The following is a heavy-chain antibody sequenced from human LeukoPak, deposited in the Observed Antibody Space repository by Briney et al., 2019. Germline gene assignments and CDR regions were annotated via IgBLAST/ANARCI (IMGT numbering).Heavy chain of an antibody. Sequence: GGSLRLSCAASGFTFSTYSINWVRQAPGKGLEWVSSISSSSSYIYYADSVKGRFTISRDNAKNSLYLQMNSLRAEDTAVYYCAKDTWQFAPDYYYYMDVWGKGTTVTVSS. J-gene: IGHJ6*03. CDR1: GFTFSTYS. V-gene: IGHV3-21*01. CDR3: AKDTWQFAPDYYYYMDV. D-gene: IGHD2-21*01. CDR2: ISSSSSYI.